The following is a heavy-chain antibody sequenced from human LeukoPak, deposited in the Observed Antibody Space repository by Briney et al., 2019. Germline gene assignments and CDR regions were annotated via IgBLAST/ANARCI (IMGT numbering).Heavy chain of an antibody. J-gene: IGHJ4*02. D-gene: IGHD3-10*01. CDR3: AKGASMVRGVTYDY. Sequence: GGALRLSCAASGFTFSSYGMHWVRQAPGKGLEWVAVISYDGSNKYYADALKGRFTISRDNSKNTLYLQMNSLRAEDTAVYYCAKGASMVRGVTYDYWGQGTLVTVSS. V-gene: IGHV3-30*18. CDR2: ISYDGSNK. CDR1: GFTFSSYG.